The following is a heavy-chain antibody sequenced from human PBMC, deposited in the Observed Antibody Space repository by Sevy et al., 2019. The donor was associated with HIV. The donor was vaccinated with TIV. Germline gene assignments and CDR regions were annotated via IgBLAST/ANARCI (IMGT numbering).Heavy chain of an antibody. D-gene: IGHD3-22*01. CDR2: FDPEDGKT. J-gene: IGHJ4*02. Sequence: ASVKVSCKVSGYALTKLSMHWVRQAPGKGLEWMATFDPEDGKTFYAQKFQGRVTMTEDTSTDTAYMELVSLRSEDTAVYYCATTKDYYESSGYPFDGWGQRTLVTVSS. V-gene: IGHV1-24*01. CDR1: GYALTKLS. CDR3: ATTKDYYESSGYPFDG.